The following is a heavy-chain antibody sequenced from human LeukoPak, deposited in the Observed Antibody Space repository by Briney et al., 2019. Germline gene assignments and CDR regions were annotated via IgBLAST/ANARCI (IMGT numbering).Heavy chain of an antibody. J-gene: IGHJ5*02. Sequence: GGSLRLSCAASGFTVSSNYMSWVRQAPGKGLEWVSVIYSGGSTYYADSVKGRFTISRDNSKNTLYLQMNSLRDEDTAVYYCARDLGASSYGLPRGVIPPYWFDPWGQGTLVTVSS. D-gene: IGHD5-18*01. CDR3: ARDLGASSYGLPRGVIPPYWFDP. CDR1: GFTVSSNY. CDR2: IYSGGST. V-gene: IGHV3-53*01.